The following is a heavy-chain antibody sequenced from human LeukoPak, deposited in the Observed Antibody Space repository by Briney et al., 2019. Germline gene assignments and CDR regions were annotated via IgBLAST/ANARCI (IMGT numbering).Heavy chain of an antibody. CDR2: VCYSGST. V-gene: IGHV4-39*01. Sequence: SETLSLTCVLSGASISSSDYYWAWIRQPPGKGLEWIGTVCYSGSTYYNPSLKSRLTISVDTSNNSISLKVTSLTAADTAVYYCARHGNWEPFDYWGQGSLVTVSS. J-gene: IGHJ4*02. D-gene: IGHD1-1*01. CDR3: ARHGNWEPFDY. CDR1: GASISSSDYY.